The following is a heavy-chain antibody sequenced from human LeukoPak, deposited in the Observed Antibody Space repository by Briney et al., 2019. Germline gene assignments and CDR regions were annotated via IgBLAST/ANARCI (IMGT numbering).Heavy chain of an antibody. CDR1: GGSISSYY. CDR3: ARDVVPAAPDYYYYGMDV. CDR2: IYTSGST. J-gene: IGHJ6*02. D-gene: IGHD2-2*01. Sequence: SETLSLTCTVSGGSISSYYWSWIRQPAGKGLEWIGRIYTSGSTNHNPSLKSRVTMSVDTSKNQFSLKLSSVTAADTAVYYCARDVVPAAPDYYYYGMDVWGQGTTVTVSS. V-gene: IGHV4-4*07.